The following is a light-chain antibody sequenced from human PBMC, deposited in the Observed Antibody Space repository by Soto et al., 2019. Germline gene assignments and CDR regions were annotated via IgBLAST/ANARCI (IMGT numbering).Light chain of an antibody. Sequence: EIVMTQSPATLSVSPGERATLSCRASQSVSGNLAWYQQKPGQPPRLLIYGASTRATGIPARFSGSGSGTEFTLTISSLQSEDFAVDYCQQYNNWTLTCGGGTKVEIK. J-gene: IGKJ4*01. CDR2: GAS. V-gene: IGKV3-15*01. CDR3: QQYNNWTLT. CDR1: QSVSGN.